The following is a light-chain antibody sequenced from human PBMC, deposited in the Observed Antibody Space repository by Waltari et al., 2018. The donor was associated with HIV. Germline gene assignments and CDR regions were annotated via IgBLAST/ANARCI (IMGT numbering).Light chain of an antibody. V-gene: IGKV3-15*01. Sequence: EMVVTQSPATVSVSLGERATLSCRASHSVGINLAWYQQKPGQAPRLLIYGASTRVTDIPGRFSGSGSGTDFTLTISILQSEDSAVYYCQQYSNRPPWTFGQGTKVEI. CDR2: GAS. J-gene: IGKJ1*01. CDR3: QQYSNRPPWT. CDR1: HSVGIN.